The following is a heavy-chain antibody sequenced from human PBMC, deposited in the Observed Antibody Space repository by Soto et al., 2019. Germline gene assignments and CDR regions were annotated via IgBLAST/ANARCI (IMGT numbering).Heavy chain of an antibody. V-gene: IGHV4-59*01. D-gene: IGHD3-10*01. Sequence: ASETLSLTCTVSGGSISSYYWSWIRQPPGKGLEWIGYIYYSGSTNYNPSLKSRVTISVDTSKNQFSLKLSSVTAADTAVYYCARDGGYYGSTRDAYGMDVWGQGTTVTVSS. CDR2: IYYSGST. CDR3: ARDGGYYGSTRDAYGMDV. CDR1: GGSISSYY. J-gene: IGHJ6*02.